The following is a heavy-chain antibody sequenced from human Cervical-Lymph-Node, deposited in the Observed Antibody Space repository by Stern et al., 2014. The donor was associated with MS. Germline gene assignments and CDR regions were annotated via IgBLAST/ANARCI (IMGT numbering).Heavy chain of an antibody. D-gene: IGHD3-22*01. Sequence: VQLGQSGAEVKKPGESLKISCRGSGYRFTSYWIGLVRQVPGKGLAWMGINYPGDSNTKYSPSFQGQVTISVDKPISTAYLQLSSLKASDSAIYYCARGGYYDGSGYYPFLVWGQGSQVTVSS. J-gene: IGHJ4*02. CDR3: ARGGYYDGSGYYPFLV. CDR1: GYRFTSYW. CDR2: NYPGDSNT. V-gene: IGHV5-51*01.